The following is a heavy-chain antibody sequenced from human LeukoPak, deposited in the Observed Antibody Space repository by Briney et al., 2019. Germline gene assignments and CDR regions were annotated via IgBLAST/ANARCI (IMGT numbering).Heavy chain of an antibody. J-gene: IGHJ4*02. CDR2: MYYRGTT. D-gene: IGHD2-21*01. CDR3: AREYSRSVVAGSRPDL. V-gene: IGHV4-39*02. Sequence: PPETLSLTCSVSGGSISSSSYYWGWIRQSPGKGLEWIGSMYYRGTTYENSSLKSRLTLSIGTSNNQFSLKMTSVTAADTAVYFCAREYSRSVVAGSRPDLWGQGLLVTVSS. CDR1: GGSISSSSYY.